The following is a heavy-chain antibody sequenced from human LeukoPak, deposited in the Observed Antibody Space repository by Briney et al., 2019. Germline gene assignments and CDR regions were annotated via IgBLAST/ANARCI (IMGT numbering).Heavy chain of an antibody. J-gene: IGHJ5*02. Sequence: ASVKVSRKASGYTFTGYYMHWVRQAPGQGLEWMGWINPNSGGTNYAQKFQGRVTMTRDTSISTAYMELSRLRSDDTAVYYCARSLWFGELCWFDPWGQGTLVTVSS. D-gene: IGHD3-10*01. CDR3: ARSLWFGELCWFDP. V-gene: IGHV1-2*02. CDR2: INPNSGGT. CDR1: GYTFTGYY.